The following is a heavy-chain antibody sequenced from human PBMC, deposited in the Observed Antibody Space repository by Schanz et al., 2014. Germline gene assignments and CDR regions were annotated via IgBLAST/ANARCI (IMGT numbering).Heavy chain of an antibody. J-gene: IGHJ6*02. Sequence: YKASGDTFNFYYLHWLRQAPGQGLEWMGWINPNSGFTNYAQKFQGWVSMTRDPSFSTDYMELSRLHSDDPAGHYCERACVVWGGMDGWGQGNMVNVAS. CDR2: INPNSGFT. V-gene: IGHV1-2*04. D-gene: IGHD2-15*01. CDR3: ERACVVWGGMDG. CDR1: GDTFNFYY.